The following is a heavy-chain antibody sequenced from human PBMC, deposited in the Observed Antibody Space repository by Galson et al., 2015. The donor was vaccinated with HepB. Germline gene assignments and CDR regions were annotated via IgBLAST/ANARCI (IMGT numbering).Heavy chain of an antibody. Sequence: CKASGYSFTAHSINWVRQAPGQGLEWMGWINTNTGNPTYAQGFTGRFVFSLDTSVSTAYLQISSLKAEDTAVYYCARDGGRGYCSSTSCYASHNFDYWGQGTLVTISS. V-gene: IGHV7-4-1*02. J-gene: IGHJ4*02. D-gene: IGHD2-2*01. CDR1: GYSFTAHS. CDR3: ARDGGRGYCSSTSCYASHNFDY. CDR2: INTNTGNP.